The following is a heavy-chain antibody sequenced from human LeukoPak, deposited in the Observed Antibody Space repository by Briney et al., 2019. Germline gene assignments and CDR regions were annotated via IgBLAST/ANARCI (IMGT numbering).Heavy chain of an antibody. V-gene: IGHV3-11*01. J-gene: IGHJ4*02. Sequence: GGSLRLSCAASGFTFSDYYMSWIRQAPGKGLEWVSYITSSGSTMYYADSVKGRFTISRDNAKNSLYLQMNSLRAEDTAVYYCARELNSSGWYEDYWGQGTLVTVSS. D-gene: IGHD6-19*01. CDR2: ITSSGSTM. CDR3: ARELNSSGWYEDY. CDR1: GFTFSDYY.